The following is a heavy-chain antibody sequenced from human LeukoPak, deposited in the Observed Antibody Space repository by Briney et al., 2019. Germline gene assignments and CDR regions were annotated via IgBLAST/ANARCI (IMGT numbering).Heavy chain of an antibody. V-gene: IGHV3-30*02. CDR2: IRYEGTNK. J-gene: IGHJ4*02. Sequence: GGSLRLSCAASGFTFSSYGMHWVRQAPGKGLEWVAFIRYEGTNKYYADSVKGRFTISRDTSRSTPYLQMNSLRAEDAAVYYCAKAPVTSCRGAFCYPFDYWGQGTLVTVSS. CDR1: GFTFSSYG. CDR3: AKAPVTSCRGAFCYPFDY. D-gene: IGHD2-15*01.